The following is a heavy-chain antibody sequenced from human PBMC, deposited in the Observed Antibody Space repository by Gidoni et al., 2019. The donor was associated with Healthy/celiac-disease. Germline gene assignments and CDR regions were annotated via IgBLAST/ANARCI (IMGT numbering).Heavy chain of an antibody. V-gene: IGHV3-9*01. CDR1: GFTFDAYA. CDR3: AKASGGDYTAMDY. J-gene: IGHJ4*02. D-gene: IGHD5-18*01. Sequence: EVQLVESGGGLVQPGRSLRLSCAASGFTFDAYAMHWVRQAPGKGLEWVSGISWNSGSIGYADSVKGRFTISRDNAKNSLYLQMNSLRAEDTALYYCAKASGGDYTAMDYWGQGTLVTVSS. CDR2: ISWNSGSI.